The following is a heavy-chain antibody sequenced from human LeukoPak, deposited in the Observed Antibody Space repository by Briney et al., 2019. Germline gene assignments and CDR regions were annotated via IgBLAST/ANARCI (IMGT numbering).Heavy chain of an antibody. V-gene: IGHV3-33*01. CDR3: TTDTWYSAGH. J-gene: IGHJ4*02. D-gene: IGHD2-15*01. Sequence: PGGSLRLSCAASGFTFSSYGMHWVRQAPGKGLEWVAVIWYDGSNKYYADSVKGRFTISRDNSKNTLYLQMNSLRAEDTAVYYCTTDTWYSAGHWGQGTLVTVSS. CDR2: IWYDGSNK. CDR1: GFTFSSYG.